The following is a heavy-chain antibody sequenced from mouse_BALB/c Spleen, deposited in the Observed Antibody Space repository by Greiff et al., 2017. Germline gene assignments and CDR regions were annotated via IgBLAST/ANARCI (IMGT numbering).Heavy chain of an antibody. CDR1: GFNIKDYY. CDR3: KSNWDDFDV. CDR2: IDPENGDT. J-gene: IGHJ1*01. Sequence: EVQLQQSGAELVRSGASVKLSCTASGFNIKDYYMHWVKQRPEQGLEWIGWIDPENGDTEYAPKFQGKATMTADTSSNTAYLQLSSLTSEDTAVYYCKSNWDDFDVWGAGTTVTVAS. D-gene: IGHD4-1*01. V-gene: IGHV14-4*02.